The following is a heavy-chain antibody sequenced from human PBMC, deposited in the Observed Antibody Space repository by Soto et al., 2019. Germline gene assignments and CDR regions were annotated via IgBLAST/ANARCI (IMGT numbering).Heavy chain of an antibody. CDR1: GGSISSSGHY. J-gene: IGHJ4*02. CDR2: IYYSGCT. CDR3: ARTYSSSGSSWALFDL. V-gene: IGHV4-39*01. Sequence: QLQLQESGPGLVKPSETLSLTCSVSGGSISSSGHYWGWIRQPPGKGLEWIGSIYYSGCTYHNPSLMSRVTLSVDASKNQFSLKLKSVTAADTAVYYCARTYSSSGSSWALFDLWGQGTLVTVSS. D-gene: IGHD6-13*01.